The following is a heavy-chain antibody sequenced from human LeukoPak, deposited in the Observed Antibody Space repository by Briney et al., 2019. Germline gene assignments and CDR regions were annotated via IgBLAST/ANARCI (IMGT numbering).Heavy chain of an antibody. CDR2: INWNGGST. Sequence: GGSLRLSCATSGFIFSNYWMSWVRQAPGKGLEWVSGINWNGGSTGYADSVKGRFTISRDNAKNSLYLQMNSLRAEDTALYYCARGVYDSSGYYRAPFDYWGQGTLVTVSS. V-gene: IGHV3-20*04. D-gene: IGHD3-22*01. CDR3: ARGVYDSSGYYRAPFDY. J-gene: IGHJ4*02. CDR1: GFIFSNYW.